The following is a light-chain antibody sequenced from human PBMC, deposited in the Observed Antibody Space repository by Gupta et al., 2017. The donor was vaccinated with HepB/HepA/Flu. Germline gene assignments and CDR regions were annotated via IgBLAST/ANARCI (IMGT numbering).Light chain of an antibody. CDR2: WSS. CDR3: QQYDSTPWT. Sequence: IEMTQSPDSLAAPLGERATINCRTSKSSLYSSDNKNYLAWYQQKPGQPPKLLIYWSSTRGAGVPDRFSGSGSGTDFTLTISSLQAEDVAVYYCQQYDSTPWTFGQGTKVEIK. CDR1: KSSLYSSDNKNY. J-gene: IGKJ1*01. V-gene: IGKV4-1*01.